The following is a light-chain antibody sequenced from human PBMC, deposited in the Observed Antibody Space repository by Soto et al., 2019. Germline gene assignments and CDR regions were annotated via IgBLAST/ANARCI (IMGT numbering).Light chain of an antibody. CDR2: EVS. Sequence: QSALTQPASVSGSPGQSIPVSCTGTSSAVGSYNYVSWYQQHPGKAPKLMIFEVSNRPSGVSNRFSGSKSGNTASLTISGLQAEDEADYYCTSYTSGTYVFGTGTKLTVL. CDR3: TSYTSGTYV. V-gene: IGLV2-14*01. J-gene: IGLJ1*01. CDR1: SSAVGSYNY.